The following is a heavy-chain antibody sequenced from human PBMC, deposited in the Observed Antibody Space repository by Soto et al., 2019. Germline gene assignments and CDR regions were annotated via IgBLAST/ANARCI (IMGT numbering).Heavy chain of an antibody. Sequence: SETLSLPCTVSGYSISSSKWRGWIRQPPGKGLEWIGYIYYSGTTYYNPSLKSRVTMSVDTSKNQFSLKLTSVTAVDMAVYYCARREIQGPIDYWGQGTLVTVS. CDR3: ARREIQGPIDY. D-gene: IGHD1-26*01. J-gene: IGHJ4*02. V-gene: IGHV4-28*01. CDR2: IYYSGTT. CDR1: GYSISSSKW.